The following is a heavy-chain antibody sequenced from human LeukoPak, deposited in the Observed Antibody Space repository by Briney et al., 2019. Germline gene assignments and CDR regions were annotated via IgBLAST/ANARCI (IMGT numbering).Heavy chain of an antibody. D-gene: IGHD6-6*01. J-gene: IGHJ4*02. CDR1: GGSISNYY. V-gene: IGHV4-4*07. CDR3: ARFSSIAPSFDY. Sequence: SETLSLTCTVSGGSISNYYWSWIRQPAGKGVEWIGRIYTSGTTHYNPSLKGRVTMSVDTSKNQFSLNLSSVTAADTAVYYCARFSSIAPSFDYWGLGTLVTVSS. CDR2: IYTSGTT.